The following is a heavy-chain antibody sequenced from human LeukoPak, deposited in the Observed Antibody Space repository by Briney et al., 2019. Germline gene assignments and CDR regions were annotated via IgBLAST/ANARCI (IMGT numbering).Heavy chain of an antibody. CDR2: ISGSGGST. CDR3: ARGPMLRGVISPYYFDY. CDR1: GFTFSSYA. V-gene: IGHV3-23*01. Sequence: GGSLRLSCAASGFTFSSYAMSWVRQAPGKGLEWVSAISGSGGSTYYADSVKGRFTISRDNSKNTLYLQMNSLRAEDTAVYYCARGPMLRGVISPYYFDYWGQGALVTVSS. J-gene: IGHJ4*02. D-gene: IGHD3-10*01.